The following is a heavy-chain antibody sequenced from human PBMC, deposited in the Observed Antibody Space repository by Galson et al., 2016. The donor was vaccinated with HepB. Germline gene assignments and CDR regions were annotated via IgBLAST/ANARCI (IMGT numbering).Heavy chain of an antibody. CDR2: ICYSRTT. Sequence: TLSLTCDVSGGSISSGGYYWSWIRQLPENGLEWIGYICYSRTTYYNPSLRSRLSISADTYKNQFSLALSSVTAADTAVYFCARLTSAGTVDAFDVWDQGTMVTVSS. CDR3: ARLTSAGTVDAFDV. J-gene: IGHJ3*01. V-gene: IGHV4-31*11. CDR1: GGSISSGGYY. D-gene: IGHD6-13*01.